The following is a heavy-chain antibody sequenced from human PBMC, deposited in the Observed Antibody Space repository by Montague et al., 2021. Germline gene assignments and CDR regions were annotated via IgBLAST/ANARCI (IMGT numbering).Heavy chain of an antibody. V-gene: IGHV4-59*02. Sequence: SETLSLTCSVSGGSVNGYDWGWIRQPPGKGLEWIGYMRSSGSHNYNPSFKSRLAISIERSRNQFSLELSVVTDADTAIYFCGRDYWGSIDYWGHGILVTVSS. D-gene: IGHD7-27*01. CDR3: GRDYWGSIDY. J-gene: IGHJ4*01. CDR2: MRSSGSH. CDR1: GGSVNGYD.